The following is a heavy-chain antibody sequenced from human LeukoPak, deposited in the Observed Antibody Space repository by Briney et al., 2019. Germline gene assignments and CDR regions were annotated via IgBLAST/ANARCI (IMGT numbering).Heavy chain of an antibody. Sequence: PGGTLRLSCAASGFTFSSYGMSWVRQAPGKGLEWVSAIGGSGGRTYYADSVKGRFTISRDNSKNTLSVQMNSLRAEDTAVYYCAKNYGSGSSVKYYYYMDVWGKGTTVTVSS. CDR3: AKNYGSGSSVKYYYYMDV. CDR1: GFTFSSYG. V-gene: IGHV3-23*01. J-gene: IGHJ6*03. CDR2: IGGSGGRT. D-gene: IGHD3-10*01.